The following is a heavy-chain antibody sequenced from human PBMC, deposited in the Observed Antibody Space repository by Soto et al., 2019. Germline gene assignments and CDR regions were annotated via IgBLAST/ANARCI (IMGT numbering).Heavy chain of an antibody. CDR3: AKDMNFRTYDFWSGYDY. CDR2: ISWNSGSI. CDR1: GFTFDDYS. J-gene: IGHJ4*02. V-gene: IGHV3-9*01. D-gene: IGHD3-3*01. Sequence: GVSLRLSFAASGFTFDDYSMHWVRQAPGKGLEWVSGISWNSGSIGYADSVKGRFTISRDNAKNSLYLQMNSLRAEDTALYYCAKDMNFRTYDFWSGYDYWGQGTLVTVSS.